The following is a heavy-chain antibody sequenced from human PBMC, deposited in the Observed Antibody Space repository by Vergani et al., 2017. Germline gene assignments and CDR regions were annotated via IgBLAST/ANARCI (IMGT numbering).Heavy chain of an antibody. J-gene: IGHJ3*02. CDR1: GFTFSSYS. V-gene: IGHV3-21*01. CDR2: ISSSSSYI. D-gene: IGHD2-15*01. Sequence: EVQLVESGGGLVQPGRSLRLSCTASGFTFSSYSMNWVRQAPGKGLEWVSSISSSSSYIYYADSVKGRFTISRDNAKNSLYLQMNSLRAEDTAVYYCARDRSWGGSCYSFCAFDIWGQGTMVTVSS. CDR3: ARDRSWGGSCYSFCAFDI.